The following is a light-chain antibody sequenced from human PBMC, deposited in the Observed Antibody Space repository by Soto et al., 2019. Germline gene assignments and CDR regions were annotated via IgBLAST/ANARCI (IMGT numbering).Light chain of an antibody. V-gene: IGLV2-14*01. CDR2: GVT. CDR1: SSDVGGYNY. Sequence: QSVLTQPASVSGSPGQSITISCTGTSSDVGGYNYVSWYQQHPGKAPQLLIYGVTNRPSGVSNRFSGSKSGNTASLTISGLQAEDEADYYGNSYTTSSTYVFGTGTKVTVL. J-gene: IGLJ1*01. CDR3: NSYTTSSTYV.